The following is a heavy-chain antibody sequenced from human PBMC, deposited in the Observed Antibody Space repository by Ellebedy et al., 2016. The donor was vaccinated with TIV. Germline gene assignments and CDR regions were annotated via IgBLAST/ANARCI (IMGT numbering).Heavy chain of an antibody. CDR1: GFTFSRYW. CDR3: ATSTAGYTSGWYFDY. D-gene: IGHD6-19*01. CDR2: INQDGSEE. V-gene: IGHV3-7*01. Sequence: PGGSLRLSCAASGFTFSRYWMSWVRQAPGKGLEWVASINQDGSEEYSVASVKGRFTISTDNAKKSLILQMSRLRVEDTAVYYCATSTAGYTSGWYFDYWGQGTLVTVSS. J-gene: IGHJ4*02.